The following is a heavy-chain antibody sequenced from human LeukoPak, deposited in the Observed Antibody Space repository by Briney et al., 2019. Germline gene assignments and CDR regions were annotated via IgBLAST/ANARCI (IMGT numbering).Heavy chain of an antibody. CDR1: GFNFSIYS. CDR3: AVLPSSGVAFDI. Sequence: GGSLRLSCAASGFNFSIYSMNWVRQAPGKGLEWVSYITRSSTTIYYADSVKGRFTISRDNAKNSLYLQMNSLRVEDTAVYYCAVLPSSGVAFDIWGQGTMVTVSS. CDR2: ITRSSTTI. V-gene: IGHV3-48*01. J-gene: IGHJ3*02. D-gene: IGHD6-19*01.